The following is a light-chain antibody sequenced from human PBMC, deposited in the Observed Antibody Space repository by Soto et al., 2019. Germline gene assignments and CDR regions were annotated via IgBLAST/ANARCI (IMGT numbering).Light chain of an antibody. V-gene: IGKV3-15*01. Sequence: EIVMTQSPTIVSVSPGERATLSCRASQSVNSNLAWYQQKPGQAPRLLISGASTRAPGIAARFSGSGSGTNFTLSISGLQSAYFAVYYCQQYNDWPLYTFGQGTKLEIK. J-gene: IGKJ2*01. CDR3: QQYNDWPLYT. CDR1: QSVNSN. CDR2: GAS.